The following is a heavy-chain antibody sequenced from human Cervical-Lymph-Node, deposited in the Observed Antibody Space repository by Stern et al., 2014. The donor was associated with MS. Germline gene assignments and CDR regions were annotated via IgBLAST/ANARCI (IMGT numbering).Heavy chain of an antibody. J-gene: IGHJ4*02. CDR3: ARDTSSPERSDW. Sequence: EVQLVESGGGVIQPGGSLRLSCTASGFTVSRDYMTWVRQAPGKGLEWVSLITNVGSTFYTDSVKCRFTISRDDSNNTVYLHMTSPRAEDTAMYYCARDTSSPERSDWWGQGTLVTVSS. CDR1: GFTVSRDY. V-gene: IGHV3-53*01. CDR2: ITNVGST. D-gene: IGHD1-1*01.